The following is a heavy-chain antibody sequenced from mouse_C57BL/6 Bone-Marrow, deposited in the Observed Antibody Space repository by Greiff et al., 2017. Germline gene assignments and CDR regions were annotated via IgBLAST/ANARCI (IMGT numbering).Heavy chain of an antibody. CDR2: INPNYGTT. J-gene: IGHJ4*01. D-gene: IGHD2-4*01. V-gene: IGHV1-39*01. Sequence: EVQLQQSGPELVKPGASVKLSCKASGYSFTDYNMNWVKQSNGKSLEWIGVINPNYGTTSYNQKFKGKATLTVDQSSSTAYMQLNSLTSEDSAVYCCAGGYEYDYDMDYWGQGTSVTVTS. CDR1: GYSFTDYN. CDR3: AGGYEYDYDMDY.